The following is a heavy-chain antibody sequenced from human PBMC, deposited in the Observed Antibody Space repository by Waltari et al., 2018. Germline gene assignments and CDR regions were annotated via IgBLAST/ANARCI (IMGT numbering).Heavy chain of an antibody. D-gene: IGHD1-1*01. CDR2: IITNSGGT. V-gene: IGHV1-2*06. Sequence: QVQLVQSGDEVKMPGASVKVSCTASGYTFSHKHGHWVRQAPGKGLQWMGRIITNSGGTDYAQEFQGRVTMTRDTSISTVYMELSSVRSDDTAVYYCVRENWYYDYWGQGTQVTVSS. CDR1: GYTFSHKH. CDR3: VRENWYYDY. J-gene: IGHJ4*02.